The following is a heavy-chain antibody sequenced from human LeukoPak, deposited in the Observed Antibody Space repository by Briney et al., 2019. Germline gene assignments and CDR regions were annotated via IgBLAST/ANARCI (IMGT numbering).Heavy chain of an antibody. CDR1: GGSISSGGYY. Sequence: SETLSLTCTVSGGSISSGGYYWSWIPQHPGKGLEWIGYIYYSGSTYYNPSLKSRVTISVDTSKNQFSLKLSSVTAADTAVYYCARGLTKPIVAKAGMDVWGKGTTVTVSS. CDR2: IYYSGST. CDR3: ARGLTKPIVAKAGMDV. V-gene: IGHV4-31*03. J-gene: IGHJ6*03. D-gene: IGHD3-22*01.